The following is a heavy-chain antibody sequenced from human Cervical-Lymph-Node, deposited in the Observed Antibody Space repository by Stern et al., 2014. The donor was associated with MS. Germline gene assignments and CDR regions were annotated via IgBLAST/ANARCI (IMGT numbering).Heavy chain of an antibody. CDR3: ARRATYNEWKQIWGGWFDP. V-gene: IGHV4-31*03. J-gene: IGHJ5*02. D-gene: IGHD5-18*01. CDR2: ISYSGNT. CDR1: GDSISGGGYY. Sequence: VQLVESGPGLVKPSQTLSLTCTVSGDSISGGGYYWRWIRPHPGKGLEWIGHISYSGNTYYNPSLKSRVTMSVDTSNNQFSLRLRSVTAADTAVYYCARRATYNEWKQIWGGWFDPWGQGTLVTVSS.